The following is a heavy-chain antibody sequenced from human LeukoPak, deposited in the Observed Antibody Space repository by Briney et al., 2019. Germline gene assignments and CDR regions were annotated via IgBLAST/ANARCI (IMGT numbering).Heavy chain of an antibody. Sequence: GESLKISCAASGFTFDDYGMSWVRQAPGKGLEWVSGINWDGGSTGYADSVKGRFTISRDNAKNSLYLQMNSLRAEDTALYYCARDRGTGTTDFDYWGQGTLVTASS. CDR1: GFTFDDYG. CDR3: ARDRGTGTTDFDY. CDR2: INWDGGST. V-gene: IGHV3-20*04. D-gene: IGHD1-7*01. J-gene: IGHJ4*02.